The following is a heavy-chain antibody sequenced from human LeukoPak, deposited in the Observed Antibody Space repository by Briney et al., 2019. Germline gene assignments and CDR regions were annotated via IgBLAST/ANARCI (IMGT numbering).Heavy chain of an antibody. CDR1: GXTFNTYD. CDR3: AEGTLTGYFLGN. CDR2: ISAGGHDT. V-gene: IGHV3-23*01. D-gene: IGHD3-9*01. J-gene: IGHJ4*02. Sequence: GGPLRLSCAASGXTFNTYDVTWVRQAPGKGLEWVSAISAGGHDTYYADSVKGRHTISRDNSKNTLFLHIHSLRADDTAIFFCAEGTLTGYFLGNWGQGAPVTVSS.